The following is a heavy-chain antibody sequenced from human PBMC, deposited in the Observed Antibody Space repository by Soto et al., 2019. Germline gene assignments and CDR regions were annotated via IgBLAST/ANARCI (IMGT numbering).Heavy chain of an antibody. Sequence: PGGSLRLSCAASGFTFSSYGMHWVRQAPGKGLEWVAVISYDGSNKYYADSVKGRFTISRDNSKNTLYLQMDSLRAEDTAVYYCAKDMSVAGARDYYGMDVWGQGTTVTVSS. V-gene: IGHV3-30*18. CDR3: AKDMSVAGARDYYGMDV. J-gene: IGHJ6*02. D-gene: IGHD6-19*01. CDR2: ISYDGSNK. CDR1: GFTFSSYG.